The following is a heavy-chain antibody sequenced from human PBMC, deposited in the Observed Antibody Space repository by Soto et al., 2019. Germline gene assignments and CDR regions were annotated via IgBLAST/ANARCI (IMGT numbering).Heavy chain of an antibody. CDR2: IYSGGST. V-gene: IGHV3-66*01. D-gene: IGHD3-3*01. J-gene: IGHJ4*02. CDR3: ARAVNSETYYDFWSGVTGFDY. CDR1: GFTVSSNY. Sequence: PGGSLRLSCAASGFTVSSNYMSWVRQAPGKGLEWVSVIYSGGSTYYADSVKGRFTISRDNSKNTLYLQMNSLRAEDTAVYYCARAVNSETYYDFWSGVTGFDYWGQGTLVTVSS.